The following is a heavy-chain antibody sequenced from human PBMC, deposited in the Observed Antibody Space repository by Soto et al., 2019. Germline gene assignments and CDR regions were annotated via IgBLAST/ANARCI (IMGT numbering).Heavy chain of an antibody. CDR2: INPNSGGT. CDR3: AGAYDFWSGESNWFDH. D-gene: IGHD3-3*01. Sequence: ASVKVSCKASGYTFTGYYMHWVRQAPGQGLEWMGWINPNSGGTNYAQKFQGRVTMTRDTSISTAYMELSRLRSDDTAVYYCAGAYDFWSGESNWFDHWGQGTLVTVS. V-gene: IGHV1-2*02. J-gene: IGHJ5*02. CDR1: GYTFTGYY.